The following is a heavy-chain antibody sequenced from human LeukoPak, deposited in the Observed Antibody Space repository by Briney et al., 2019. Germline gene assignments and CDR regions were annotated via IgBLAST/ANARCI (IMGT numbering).Heavy chain of an antibody. CDR3: ARSSLAVAGSVFDY. Sequence: ASVKVSCKASGYTFTSFGISWVRQAPGQGLEWMGWISTYNGNTHYAQKLQGRVTMTTDTSTSTAYMELRSLRSDDTAVYYCARSSLAVAGSVFDYWGQGTLVTVSS. CDR2: ISTYNGNT. CDR1: GYTFTSFG. D-gene: IGHD6-19*01. J-gene: IGHJ4*02. V-gene: IGHV1-18*01.